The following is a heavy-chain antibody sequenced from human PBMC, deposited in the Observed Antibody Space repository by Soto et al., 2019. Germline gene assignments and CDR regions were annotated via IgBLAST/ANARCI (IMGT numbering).Heavy chain of an antibody. D-gene: IGHD2-2*01. CDR3: ARDAGYCSSTSCRSFDY. CDR2: IIPILGIA. V-gene: IGHV1-69*04. CDR1: GGTFSSYT. J-gene: IGHJ4*02. Sequence: SVKVSCKASGGTFSSYTISWVRQAPGQGLEWMGRIIPILGIANYAQKFQGRVTITADKSTSTAYMELSSLRSEDTAVYYCARDAGYCSSTSCRSFDYWGQGTLVTAPQ.